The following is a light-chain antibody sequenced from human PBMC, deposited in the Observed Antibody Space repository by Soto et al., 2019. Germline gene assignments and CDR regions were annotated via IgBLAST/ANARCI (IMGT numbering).Light chain of an antibody. J-gene: IGKJ1*01. CDR1: QSVSSN. CDR3: QKYSSWRPDRT. CDR2: GAS. Sequence: EIVMTQSPATLSVSPGERATLSCRASQSVSSNLAWYQQKPGQAPRLLIYGASTRATGIPARFSSSGSGTEFTLSISSLQTVNFAIYFCQKYSSWRPDRTFGQGTKMEIK. V-gene: IGKV3-15*01.